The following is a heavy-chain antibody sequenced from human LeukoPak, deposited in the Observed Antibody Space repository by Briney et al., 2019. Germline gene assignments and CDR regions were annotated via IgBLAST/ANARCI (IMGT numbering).Heavy chain of an antibody. CDR1: GFTFSSYS. D-gene: IGHD3-22*01. CDR2: ISSSSSYI. J-gene: IGHJ4*02. V-gene: IGHV3-21*01. CDR3: AGGLDYYDSSGSSEFDY. Sequence: PGGSLRLSCAASGFTFSSYSMNWVRQAPGKGLEWVSSISSSSSYIYYADSVKGRFTISRDNAKNSLYLQMNSLRAEDTAVYYCAGGLDYYDSSGSSEFDYWGQGTLVTVSS.